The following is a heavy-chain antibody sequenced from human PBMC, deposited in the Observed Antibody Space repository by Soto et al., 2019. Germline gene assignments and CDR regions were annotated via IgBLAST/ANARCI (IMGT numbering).Heavy chain of an antibody. D-gene: IGHD5-18*01. V-gene: IGHV1-69*13. CDR1: GGTFSSYA. J-gene: IGHJ5*02. CDR3: ARSPSSDTAMVIVSWFDP. Sequence: SVKVSCKASGGTFSSYAISWVRQAPGQGLEWMGGIIPIFGTANYAQKFQGRVTITADESTSTAYMELSSLRSEDTAVYYCARSPSSDTAMVIVSWFDPWGQGTLVTVSS. CDR2: IIPIFGTA.